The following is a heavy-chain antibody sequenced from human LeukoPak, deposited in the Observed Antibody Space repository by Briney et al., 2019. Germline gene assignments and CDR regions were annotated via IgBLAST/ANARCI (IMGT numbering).Heavy chain of an antibody. J-gene: IGHJ4*02. D-gene: IGHD2-8*02. CDR3: ANAYSGVWRSFDY. CDR1: GFTFSSYA. V-gene: IGHV3-23*01. Sequence: GGSLRLSCVASGFTFSSYAMSWVRQAPGKGLEWVSAISGSGGNTYYADSVKGRFTISRDNSKNTLYLQMNSLRAEDTAVYYCANAYSGVWRSFDYWGQGTLVTVSS. CDR2: ISGSGGNT.